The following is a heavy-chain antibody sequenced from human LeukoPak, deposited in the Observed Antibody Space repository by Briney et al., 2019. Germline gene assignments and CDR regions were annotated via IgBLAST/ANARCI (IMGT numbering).Heavy chain of an antibody. V-gene: IGHV3-74*01. J-gene: IGHJ4*02. Sequence: PGGSLRLSCAPSGLIFSDYWFAWVRQTPGQGLGWVVAINRDRTGTRNADSVRVRFTVTSDNDKNTLYLQLISLRADDAAVYYCARGLSYAVEYGDYWGQGTLVTVSS. CDR2: INRDRTGT. CDR1: GLIFSDYW. CDR3: ARGLSYAVEYGDY. D-gene: IGHD6-19*01.